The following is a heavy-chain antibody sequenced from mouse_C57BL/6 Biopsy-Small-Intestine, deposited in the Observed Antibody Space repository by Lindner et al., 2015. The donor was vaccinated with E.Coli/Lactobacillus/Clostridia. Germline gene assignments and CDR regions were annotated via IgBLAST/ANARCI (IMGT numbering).Heavy chain of an antibody. V-gene: IGHV1-82*01. J-gene: IGHJ3*01. CDR2: IYTGDGDT. Sequence: VQLQESGPELVKPGASVKISCKASGYAFSSSWMNWVKQRPGKGLEWIGQIYTGDGDTNYNGEFKGKATLTADKSSSTAYMQLSSLTPEDSAVYFCARGTAAWFAYWGQGTLVTVSA. D-gene: IGHD3-3*01. CDR3: ARGTAAWFAY. CDR1: GYAFSSSW.